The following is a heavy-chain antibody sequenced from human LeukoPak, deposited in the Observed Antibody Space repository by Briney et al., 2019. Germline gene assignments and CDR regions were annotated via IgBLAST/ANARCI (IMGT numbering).Heavy chain of an antibody. CDR3: AKRIAAAYDFWGD. D-gene: IGHD6-13*01. CDR1: GFTFSSYA. CDR2: VSGSGGST. J-gene: IGHJ4*02. V-gene: IGHV3-23*01. Sequence: GGSLRLSCAASGFTFSSYAMSWVRQAPGRGLEWVSAVSGSGGSTYYADSVKGRFTISRDNSKNTLYLQMNSLRAEDTAVYYCAKRIAAAYDFWGDWGQGTLVTVSS.